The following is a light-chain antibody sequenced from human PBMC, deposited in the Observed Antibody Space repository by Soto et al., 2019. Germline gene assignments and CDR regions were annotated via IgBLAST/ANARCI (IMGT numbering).Light chain of an antibody. V-gene: IGKV3-20*01. Sequence: EIVLTQSPGTLSLSPGERATLSCRASQSVSNSYLAWYQQKPGLNPRLLIYRASSRSTDIPDRFSGSGSGTDFTLTISRLEPVDSAVYDCQQYGSSPPTFGQGTKVESK. CDR1: QSVSNSY. CDR2: RAS. J-gene: IGKJ1*01. CDR3: QQYGSSPPT.